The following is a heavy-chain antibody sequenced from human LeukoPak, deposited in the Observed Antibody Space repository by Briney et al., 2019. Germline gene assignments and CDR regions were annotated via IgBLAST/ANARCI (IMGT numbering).Heavy chain of an antibody. D-gene: IGHD3-22*01. CDR3: ATAMIGLYYFDY. CDR2: ISSSGSTI. Sequence: GGSLRLSCAASGFTFSDYYMSWIRQAPGKGLEWDSYISSSGSTIYYADSVKGRFTISRDNAKNSLYLQMNSLRAEDTAVYYCATAMIGLYYFDYWGQGTLVTVSS. J-gene: IGHJ4*02. V-gene: IGHV3-11*01. CDR1: GFTFSDYY.